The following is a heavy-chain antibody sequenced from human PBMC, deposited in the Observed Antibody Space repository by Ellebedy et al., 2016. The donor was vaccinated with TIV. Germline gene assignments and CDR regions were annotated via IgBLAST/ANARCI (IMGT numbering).Heavy chain of an antibody. V-gene: IGHV3-21*04. CDR2: ISTITNY. CDR1: GFTFSTYS. J-gene: IGHJ4*02. D-gene: IGHD2-15*01. CDR3: AKDRALGYCTGGSCNTK. Sequence: GESLKISCAASGFTFSTYSLNWVRQAPGKGLEWVSSISTITNYADSVRGRFTISRDNAKNSLYLQMNSLRAEDTAVYYCAKDRALGYCTGGSCNTKWGQGTLVTVSS.